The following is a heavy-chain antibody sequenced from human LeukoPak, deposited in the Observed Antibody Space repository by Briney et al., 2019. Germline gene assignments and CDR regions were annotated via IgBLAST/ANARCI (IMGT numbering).Heavy chain of an antibody. Sequence: PGRSLRLSCAASGFTFSSYGMHWVRQAPGKGLEWVAVISYDGSNKYYADSVKGRFTISRDNSKNTLYLQMNSLRAEDTAVYYCAKAYGVDDSSGDHFDYWGQGTLVTVSS. V-gene: IGHV3-30*18. CDR3: AKAYGVDDSSGDHFDY. J-gene: IGHJ4*02. CDR2: ISYDGSNK. CDR1: GFTFSSYG. D-gene: IGHD3-22*01.